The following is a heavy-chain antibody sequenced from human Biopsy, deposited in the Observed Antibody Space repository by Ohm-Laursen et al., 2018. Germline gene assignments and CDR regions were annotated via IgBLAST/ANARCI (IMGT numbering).Heavy chain of an antibody. D-gene: IGHD2-2*01. J-gene: IGHJ2*01. V-gene: IGHV1-2*02. CDR3: ARGRRHCSGTCSRWYFDL. CDR2: INPKSGDT. Sequence: SSVKISCKPSGYTFTAFSVHWLRQAPGQGLEWMGWINPKSGDTDYPQNFQGRVSMTRDTSISTAYMDLSRLRSDDTAVYYCARGRRHCSGTCSRWYFDLWGRGTLVTVSS. CDR1: GYTFTAFS.